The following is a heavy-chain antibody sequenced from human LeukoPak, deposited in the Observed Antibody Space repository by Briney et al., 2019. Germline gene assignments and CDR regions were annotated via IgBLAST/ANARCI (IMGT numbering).Heavy chain of an antibody. Sequence: ASVKVSCKTSGYSFTDYYMHWVRQAPGQGLEWMGWINPNSGGTSSAQKFQGRVTTTRDTSITTVYMEVSWLTSDDTAIYYCARADRLDGGPYLIGPWGQGTLVTVSS. CDR2: INPNSGGT. CDR1: GYSFTDYY. CDR3: ARADRLDGGPYLIGP. V-gene: IGHV1-2*02. D-gene: IGHD2-21*01. J-gene: IGHJ5*02.